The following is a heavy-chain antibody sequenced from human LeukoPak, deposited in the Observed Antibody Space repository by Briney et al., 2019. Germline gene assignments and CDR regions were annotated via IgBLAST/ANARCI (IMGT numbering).Heavy chain of an antibody. D-gene: IGHD3-22*01. CDR1: GYTXTGYY. J-gene: IGHJ6*02. CDR3: ARVGLTYYYDSSGYYYYYGMDV. Sequence: ASVKVSCKASGYTXTGYYMHGVRQAPGQGLEWMVWINPNSGGTNYAQKFQGRVTMTRDTSISTAYMELSRLRSDDTAVYYCARVGLTYYYDSSGYYYYYGMDVWGQGTTVTVSS. CDR2: INPNSGGT. V-gene: IGHV1-2*02.